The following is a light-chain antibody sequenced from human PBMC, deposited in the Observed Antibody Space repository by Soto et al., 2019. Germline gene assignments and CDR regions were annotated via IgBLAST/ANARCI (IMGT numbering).Light chain of an antibody. Sequence: QSVLTQPPSVSGAPGQRVTISCTGSSSNIGAGYDVHWYQQVPGTSPKLLIYANINRPSGVPDRFSGSKSGTSASLAITGLQAEDEADYCCQSYDSSLSGLLFGGGTKLTVL. J-gene: IGLJ2*01. CDR3: QSYDSSLSGLL. V-gene: IGLV1-40*01. CDR2: ANI. CDR1: SSNIGAGYD.